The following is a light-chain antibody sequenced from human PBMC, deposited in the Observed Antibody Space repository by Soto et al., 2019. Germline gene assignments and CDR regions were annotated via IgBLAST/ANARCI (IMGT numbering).Light chain of an antibody. CDR1: QSVGSN. Sequence: DIVMTQSPATLSVSPGERATLSCRASQSVGSNLAWYQQKPGQPPRLLIYGASTRAAGIPARFSGSGYGRQFTLTISSLQSEDFAIYHCQQHNNWPPWTFGQGTKVDIK. CDR2: GAS. CDR3: QQHNNWPPWT. J-gene: IGKJ1*01. V-gene: IGKV3-15*01.